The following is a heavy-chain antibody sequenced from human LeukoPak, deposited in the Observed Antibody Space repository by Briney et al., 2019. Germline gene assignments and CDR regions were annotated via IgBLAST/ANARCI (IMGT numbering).Heavy chain of an antibody. CDR1: GGSISSYY. CDR3: ARVPGIVVVPAAISVGAFDI. J-gene: IGHJ3*02. V-gene: IGHV4-59*01. CDR2: IYYSGST. D-gene: IGHD2-2*01. Sequence: SETLSLACTVSGGSISSYYWSWIRQPPGKGLEWIGYIYYSGSTNYNPSLKSRVTISVDTSKNQFSLKLSSATAADTAVYYCARVPGIVVVPAAISVGAFDIWGQGTMVTVSS.